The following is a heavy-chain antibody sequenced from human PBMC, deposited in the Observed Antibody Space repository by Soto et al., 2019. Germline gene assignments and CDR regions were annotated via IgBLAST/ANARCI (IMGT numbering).Heavy chain of an antibody. D-gene: IGHD3-9*01. CDR2: IKSKTDGGTT. CDR3: TTTELVTVYYYYGMDV. J-gene: IGHJ6*02. CDR1: GFTFSNAW. Sequence: PGGSLRLSCAASGFTFSNAWMSWVRQAPGKGLEWVGRIKSKTDGGTTDYAAPVKGRFTISRDDSKNTLYLQMNSLKTEDTAVYYCTTTELVTVYYYYGMDVWGQGTTVT. V-gene: IGHV3-15*01.